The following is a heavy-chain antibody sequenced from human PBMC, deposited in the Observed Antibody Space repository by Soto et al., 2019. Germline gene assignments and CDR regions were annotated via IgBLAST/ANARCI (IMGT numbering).Heavy chain of an antibody. Sequence: QITLKESGPTLVKPTQTLTLTCTFSGFSLSTSGVAVGWIRQPPGKALEWLALIYWDDDKRYSPSLKSRLTIPKDTSKNQVVLTMTNMDLVDTATYYCAHRLRDSSGYFFDSWGQGTLVIVSS. V-gene: IGHV2-5*02. CDR1: GFSLSTSGVA. D-gene: IGHD3-22*01. J-gene: IGHJ4*02. CDR2: IYWDDDK. CDR3: AHRLRDSSGYFFDS.